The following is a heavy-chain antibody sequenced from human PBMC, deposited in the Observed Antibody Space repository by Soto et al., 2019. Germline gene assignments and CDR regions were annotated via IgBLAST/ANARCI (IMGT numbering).Heavy chain of an antibody. CDR1: GFSFSYYS. V-gene: IGHV3-21*02. Sequence: DVQLVESGGGLVKPGGSLRLSCEASGFSFSYYSMNWVRQAPGKGLEWVSSISSSSTYINYADDLKGRFRISRDNSNNSLFLLMSSLGAEDTAVYYCARGDGTGLYVGSWSPRYWGQGTLVTVSS. D-gene: IGHD6-13*01. CDR2: ISSSSTYI. J-gene: IGHJ4*02. CDR3: ARGDGTGLYVGSWSPRY.